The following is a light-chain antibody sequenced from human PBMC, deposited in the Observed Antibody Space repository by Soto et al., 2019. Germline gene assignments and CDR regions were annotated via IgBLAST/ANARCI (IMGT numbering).Light chain of an antibody. CDR2: AVS. V-gene: IGLV2-8*01. CDR1: NSDVGSYNY. Sequence: QSALTQPPSASGSPGQSVTISCTGTNSDVGSYNYVSWYQQHPGKAPKLMIFAVSERPSGVPNRFSGSKSGNTASLTVSGLQAEDEGDYFCSSYAGSNIWVFGGGTKLTVL. CDR3: SSYAGSNIWV. J-gene: IGLJ2*01.